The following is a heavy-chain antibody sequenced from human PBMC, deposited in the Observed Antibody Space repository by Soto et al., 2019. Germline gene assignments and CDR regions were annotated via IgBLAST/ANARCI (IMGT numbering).Heavy chain of an antibody. J-gene: IGHJ4*02. D-gene: IGHD2-21*02. V-gene: IGHV3-30-3*01. Sequence: PGGSLRLSCAASGFTFSSYAMHWVRQAPGKGLEWVAVISYDGSNKYYADSVKGRFTISRDNSKNTLYLQMNSLRAEDTAVYYCARDPYCGGDCYPSVMDYWGQGTLVTVS. CDR2: ISYDGSNK. CDR3: ARDPYCGGDCYPSVMDY. CDR1: GFTFSSYA.